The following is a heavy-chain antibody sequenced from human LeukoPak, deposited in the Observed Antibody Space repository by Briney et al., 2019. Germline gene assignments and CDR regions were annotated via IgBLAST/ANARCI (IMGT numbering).Heavy chain of an antibody. CDR1: GGSFSGYY. J-gene: IGHJ4*02. CDR3: ARHQLRYFDWLSPGGFDY. CDR2: INHSGST. D-gene: IGHD3-9*01. Sequence: SETLSLTCAVYGGSFSGYYWSWIRQPPGKGLEWIGEINHSGSTNYNPSLKSRVTISVDTSKNQFSLKLSSVTAADTAVYYCARHQLRYFDWLSPGGFDYWDQGTLVTVSS. V-gene: IGHV4-34*01.